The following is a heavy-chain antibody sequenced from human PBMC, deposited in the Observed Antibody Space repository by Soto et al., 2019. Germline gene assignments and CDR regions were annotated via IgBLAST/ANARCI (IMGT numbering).Heavy chain of an antibody. Sequence: GGSLRHSCAASGFTVSNNYMILVRQAPGKGLEWVSVIYSGGSTYYADSVKGRITISRDNSKNTLFLQMNSLRAEDTAVYYCARGIAKYYFDYWGQGTLVTVSS. D-gene: IGHD6-13*01. CDR2: IYSGGST. CDR3: ARGIAKYYFDY. V-gene: IGHV3-66*01. CDR1: GFTVSNNY. J-gene: IGHJ4*02.